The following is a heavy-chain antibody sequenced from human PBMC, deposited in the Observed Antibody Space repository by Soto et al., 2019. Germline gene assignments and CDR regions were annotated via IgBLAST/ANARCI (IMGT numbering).Heavy chain of an antibody. CDR3: ARRGYSYGCDGHHFDY. Sequence: EVQLVESGGGLVQPGGSLRLSCAASGFTFSSYWMSWVRQAPGKGLEWVANIKQDGSEKYYVDSVKGRFTTARDNAKNALYRQMNSLRAEDTAVYYCARRGYSYGCDGHHFDYWGQGTLVTVS. CDR2: IKQDGSEK. CDR1: GFTFSSYW. V-gene: IGHV3-7*01. D-gene: IGHD5-18*01. J-gene: IGHJ4*02.